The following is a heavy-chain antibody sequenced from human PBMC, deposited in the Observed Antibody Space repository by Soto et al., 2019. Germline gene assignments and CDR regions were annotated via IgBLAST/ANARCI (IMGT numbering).Heavy chain of an antibody. CDR3: VRESVASGPTYFDT. CDR2: INPNSGGT. V-gene: IGHV1-2*02. CDR1: GYTFTGYY. Sequence: ASVKVSCKSSGYTFTGYYMHWVRQTPGQGLEWMGWINPNSGGTNYAQKFQGRVTMTRDTSISTAYMELSRLRSDDTAVYYCVRESVASGPTYFDTWGPGTLVTVS. J-gene: IGHJ5*02. D-gene: IGHD6-6*01.